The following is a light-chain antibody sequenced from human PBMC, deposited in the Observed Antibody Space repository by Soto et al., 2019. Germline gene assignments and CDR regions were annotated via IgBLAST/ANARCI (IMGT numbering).Light chain of an antibody. V-gene: IGKV3-15*01. CDR2: GAS. CDR3: QQYNNWAPIT. Sequence: EIGLIQTPATRALSPGRRAPRSCRASQSVSSNLAWYQQKPGQAPRLLIYGASTRATGIPARFSGSGSGTEFTLTISSLQSEYFAVYYSQQYNNWAPITVGQGTRVEIK. CDR1: QSVSSN. J-gene: IGKJ5*01.